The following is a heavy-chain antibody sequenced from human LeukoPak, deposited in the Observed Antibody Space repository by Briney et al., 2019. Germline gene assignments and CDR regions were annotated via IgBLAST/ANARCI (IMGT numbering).Heavy chain of an antibody. J-gene: IGHJ4*02. CDR2: IYYSGTT. V-gene: IGHV4-39*02. CDR3: ARLYYYDSSGPPL. CDR1: GGPISSSSYY. Sequence: KASETLSLXCTVSGGPISSSSYYWGWIRQPPGKGLEWIGSIYYSGTTYYNPSLKSRVTISVDTSKNDFSLKLSSVTAADTAVYYCARLYYYDSSGPPLWGQGTMVAVSS. D-gene: IGHD3-22*01.